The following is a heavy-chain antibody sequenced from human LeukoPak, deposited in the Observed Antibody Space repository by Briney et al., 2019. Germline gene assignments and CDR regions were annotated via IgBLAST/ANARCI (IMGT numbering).Heavy chain of an antibody. CDR1: GGSISSYY. CDR2: IYYTGST. V-gene: IGHV4-59*01. D-gene: IGHD3-22*01. Sequence: NPSETLSLTCTVSGGSISSYYWSWIRQPPGKGLEWIGDIYYTGSTNYHSSLKSRVTISVDTSKNQFSLKVSSVTAADTAVYYCARGPDASGYYSNWFDPWGQGNLVTVSS. CDR3: ARGPDASGYYSNWFDP. J-gene: IGHJ5*02.